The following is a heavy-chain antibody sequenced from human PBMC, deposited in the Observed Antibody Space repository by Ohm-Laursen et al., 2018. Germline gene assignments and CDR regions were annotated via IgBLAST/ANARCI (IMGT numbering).Heavy chain of an antibody. V-gene: IGHV4-59*08. CDR2: IHYTGRT. Sequence: SETLSLTCTVSGGSISRFYWSWIRQPPGKQLEWIGYIHYTGRTNYNPSLDSRVTMSVDTSKNQLSLKPSSVTAADTAVYYCARHECGGDCYTDWFDPWGQGTLVTVSS. CDR1: GGSISRFY. CDR3: ARHECGGDCYTDWFDP. J-gene: IGHJ5*02. D-gene: IGHD2-21*02.